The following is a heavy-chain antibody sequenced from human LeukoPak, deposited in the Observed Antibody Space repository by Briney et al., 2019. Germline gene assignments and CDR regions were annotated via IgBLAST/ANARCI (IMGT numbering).Heavy chain of an antibody. D-gene: IGHD5-24*01. V-gene: IGHV3-48*03. Sequence: GGSLRLSCAASGFTFSSFVMTWVRQAPGKGLEWVSYISSSGSTIYYADSVKGRFTISRDNAKNSLYLQMNSLRAEDTAVYYCARQEMATIFYAFDIWGQGTMVTVSS. CDR3: ARQEMATIFYAFDI. CDR1: GFTFSSFV. CDR2: ISSSGSTI. J-gene: IGHJ3*02.